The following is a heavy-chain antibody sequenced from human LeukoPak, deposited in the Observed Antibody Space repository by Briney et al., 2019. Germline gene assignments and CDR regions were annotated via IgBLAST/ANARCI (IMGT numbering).Heavy chain of an antibody. Sequence: GGSLRLSCAASGFTFSGSAMHWVRQASGKGLEWVGRIRNKANSYATAYSGSVKGRFTISRDDSKNTAYLQMNSLKTEDTAVYYCTRRSSDDSSGYYVHWGQGTLVTVPS. J-gene: IGHJ4*02. CDR3: TRRSSDDSSGYYVH. V-gene: IGHV3-73*01. CDR1: GFTFSGSA. CDR2: IRNKANSYAT. D-gene: IGHD3-22*01.